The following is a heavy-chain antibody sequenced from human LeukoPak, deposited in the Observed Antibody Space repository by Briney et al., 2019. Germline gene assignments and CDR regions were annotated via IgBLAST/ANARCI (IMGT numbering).Heavy chain of an antibody. V-gene: IGHV1-24*01. J-gene: IGHJ4*02. CDR3: TTGSGDFWGVFVN. CDR1: GNSLSELS. Sequence: ASVTVSCKVSGNSLSELSIQWVRQAPGKGLECVGGFDPEEAKMVYAQNFQGRVTMTEDTSTQTAYMELSGLTSGDTAVYYCTTGSGDFWGVFVNWGKGPLVTVSS. CDR2: FDPEEAKM. D-gene: IGHD3-3*01.